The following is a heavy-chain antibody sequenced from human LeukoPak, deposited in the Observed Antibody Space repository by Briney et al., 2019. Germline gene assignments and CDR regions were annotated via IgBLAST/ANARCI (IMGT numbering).Heavy chain of an antibody. D-gene: IGHD2-21*01. J-gene: IGHJ5*02. CDR1: GVSISNYY. CDR3: ARDGPLAYCGGDCYSFDP. V-gene: IGHV4-4*07. CDR2: IYTSGTT. Sequence: PSETLSLTCTVSGVSISNYYWSWIRQPAGKGLEWIGRIYTSGTTYYNPSLKGRVTMSLDTSKNQFSLKMNSVIAADTAVYYCARDGPLAYCGGDCYSFDPWGQGTLVTVSS.